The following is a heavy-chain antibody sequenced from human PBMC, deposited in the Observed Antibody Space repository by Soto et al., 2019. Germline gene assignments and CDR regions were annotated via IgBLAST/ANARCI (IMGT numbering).Heavy chain of an antibody. CDR1: GYTFTSYG. CDR3: AIQPISIAAAGTLDY. V-gene: IGHV1-18*01. J-gene: IGHJ4*02. Sequence: QVQLVQSGAEVKKPGASVKVSCKASGYTFTSYGISWVRQAHGQGLEWMGWISAYNGNTNYAQKLQGRVTMTTDTSTSTAYMELRSLRSDDTAVYYCAIQPISIAAAGTLDYWGQGTLVTVSS. CDR2: ISAYNGNT. D-gene: IGHD6-13*01.